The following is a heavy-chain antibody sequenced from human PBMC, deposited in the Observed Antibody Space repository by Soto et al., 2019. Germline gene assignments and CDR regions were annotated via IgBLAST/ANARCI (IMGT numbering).Heavy chain of an antibody. Sequence: ASVKVSFKASGYTFTSYAMHWVRQAPGQRLEWMGWINAGNGNTKYSQKFQGRVTITRDTSASTAYMELSSLRSEDTAVYYCARDLDTIFGVVTFAAWAFDPWGQGTLVTVSS. CDR3: ARDLDTIFGVVTFAAWAFDP. V-gene: IGHV1-3*01. J-gene: IGHJ5*02. CDR2: INAGNGNT. D-gene: IGHD3-3*01. CDR1: GYTFTSYA.